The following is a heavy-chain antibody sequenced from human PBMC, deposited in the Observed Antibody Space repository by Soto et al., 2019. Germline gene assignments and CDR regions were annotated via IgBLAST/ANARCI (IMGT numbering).Heavy chain of an antibody. J-gene: IGHJ6*02. CDR2: ISSSSSYI. CDR1: GFTFSSYS. V-gene: IGHV3-21*01. Sequence: EVQLVESGGGLVKPGGSLRLSCVASGFTFSSYSMNWVRQAPGKGLEWVSSISSSSSYIYYADSVKGRFTISRDNAKNSLYLQMNILRAEDTAVYYCARDGGYCSGGSCYSSTYYYFYGMDVWGQGTTVTVSS. D-gene: IGHD2-15*01. CDR3: ARDGGYCSGGSCYSSTYYYFYGMDV.